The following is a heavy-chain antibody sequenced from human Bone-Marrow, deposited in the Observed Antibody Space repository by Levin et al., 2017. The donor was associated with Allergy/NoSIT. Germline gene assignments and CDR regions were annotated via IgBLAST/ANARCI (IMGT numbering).Heavy chain of an antibody. Sequence: ASVKVSCKTSGYTFTDHNLHWVRQAPGQGPEWMGRIKIDSGGTQYAQKFQGRVTMTRDTSISTAYMELSSLRSDDTAAYDCVRCLTSGWEYDAFDFWGQGTMLTVSS. J-gene: IGHJ3*01. CDR1: GYTFTDHN. V-gene: IGHV1-2*02. CDR3: VRCLTSGWEYDAFDF. D-gene: IGHD6-19*01. CDR2: IKIDSGGT.